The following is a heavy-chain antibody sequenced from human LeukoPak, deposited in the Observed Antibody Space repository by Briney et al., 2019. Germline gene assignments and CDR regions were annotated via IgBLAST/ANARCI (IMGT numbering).Heavy chain of an antibody. CDR1: GGSISSSSYY. Sequence: PSETLSLTCTVSGGSISSSSYYWGWIRQPPGKGLEWIGSIYYSGSTYYNPSLKSRVTISVDTSKNQFSLKLSSVTAADTAVYYCARDPPYDSSGHLEPDEGAFDIWGQGTMVTVSS. J-gene: IGHJ3*02. V-gene: IGHV4-39*07. CDR3: ARDPPYDSSGHLEPDEGAFDI. D-gene: IGHD3-22*01. CDR2: IYYSGST.